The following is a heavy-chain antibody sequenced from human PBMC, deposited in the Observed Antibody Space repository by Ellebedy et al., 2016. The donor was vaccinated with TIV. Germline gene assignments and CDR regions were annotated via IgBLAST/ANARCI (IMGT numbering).Heavy chain of an antibody. CDR3: AKDSSTSCYY. V-gene: IGHV3-30*02. CDR1: GFTFSSYG. Sequence: GESLKISCAASGFTFSSYGMHWVRQAPGKGLEWVAFIRYDGSNKYYADSVKGRFTISRDNSKNTLYLQMNSLRAEDTAVYYCAKDSSTSCYYWGQGTLVTVSS. J-gene: IGHJ4*02. D-gene: IGHD2-2*01. CDR2: IRYDGSNK.